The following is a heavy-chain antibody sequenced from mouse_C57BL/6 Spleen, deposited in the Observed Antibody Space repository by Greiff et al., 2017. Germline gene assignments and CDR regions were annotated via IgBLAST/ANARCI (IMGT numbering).Heavy chain of an antibody. CDR2: IYPGDGDT. V-gene: IGHV1-82*01. Sequence: VKLMESGPELVKPGASVKISCKASGYAFSSSWMNWVKQRPGKGLEWIGRIYPGDGDTNYNGKFKGTATLTADKSSSTAYMQLSSLTSEDSAVYFCARSSSFYAMDYWGQGTSVTVSS. J-gene: IGHJ4*01. CDR3: ARSSSFYAMDY. CDR1: GYAFSSSW.